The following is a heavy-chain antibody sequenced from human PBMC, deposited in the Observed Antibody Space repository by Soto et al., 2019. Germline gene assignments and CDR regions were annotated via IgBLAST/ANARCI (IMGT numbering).Heavy chain of an antibody. V-gene: IGHV4-30-4*01. CDR3: ARFPRGYSYAFHY. J-gene: IGHJ4*02. CDR2: IYYIGST. CDR1: GGSISSGDYY. D-gene: IGHD5-18*01. Sequence: PSETLSLTCTVSGGSISSGDYYWSWIRQPPGKGLEWIGYIYYIGSTYYNPSLKSRVTMSVDTSKNQFSLKLSSVTAADTAVYYCARFPRGYSYAFHYWGQGALVTVSS.